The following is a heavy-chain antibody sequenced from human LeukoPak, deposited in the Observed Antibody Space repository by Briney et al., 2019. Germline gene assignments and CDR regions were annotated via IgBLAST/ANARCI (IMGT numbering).Heavy chain of an antibody. V-gene: IGHV4-4*02. D-gene: IGHD3-10*01. J-gene: IGHJ6*02. CDR1: GGSISSVNW. CDR3: ARDQLLWFRESYYYYGMDV. CDR2: IYYSGST. Sequence: SGTLSLTCAVSGGSISSVNWWSWVRQPPGRGLEWIGYIYYSGSTNYNPSLKSRVTISVDTSKNQFSLKLSSVTAANTAVYYCARDQLLWFRESYYYYGMDVWGQGTTVTVSS.